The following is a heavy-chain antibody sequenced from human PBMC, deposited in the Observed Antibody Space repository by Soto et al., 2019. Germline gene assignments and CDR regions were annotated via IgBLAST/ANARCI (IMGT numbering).Heavy chain of an antibody. J-gene: IGHJ4*02. CDR3: ARDRHSGTYFDY. CDR1: GFSFSTYN. Sequence: PGGSLRLSCAASGFSFSTYNINWVRQAPGKGLEWVSYISSSSSTIYYADSVKGRLTISRDNAKNSLYLQMNSLRVEDTAVYYCARDRHSGTYFDYWGQGTLVTVSS. D-gene: IGHD1-26*01. V-gene: IGHV3-48*01. CDR2: ISSSSSTI.